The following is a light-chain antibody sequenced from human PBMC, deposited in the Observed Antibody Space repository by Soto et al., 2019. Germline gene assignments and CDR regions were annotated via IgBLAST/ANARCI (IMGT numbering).Light chain of an antibody. Sequence: EIVLTQLPASLSVYPGERATLSCRASQGVNSYLGWYQHKPGQAPRLLIYGASTRAADVPARFSGSGSGTDFPLPNRRLPSEDSAIYFCQQYHDLYPFGLGTRLEIK. CDR1: QGVNSY. CDR3: QQYHDLYP. J-gene: IGKJ2*01. V-gene: IGKV3-15*01. CDR2: GAS.